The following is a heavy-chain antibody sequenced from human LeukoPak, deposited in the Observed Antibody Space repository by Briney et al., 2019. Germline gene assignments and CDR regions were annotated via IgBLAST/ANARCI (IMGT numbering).Heavy chain of an antibody. V-gene: IGHV3-74*01. CDR3: AREFEATGFWALDY. J-gene: IGHJ4*02. Sequence: QPGGSLKHSCTVSGFNFNNYWMHWVRQAPGKGLVWVSRMNNDGRVISYADSVNGRFTISRDNAKNTLYLQMNSLRAEDTAVYYCAREFEATGFWALDYWGQGTLVTASS. D-gene: IGHD3-16*01. CDR2: MNNDGRVI. CDR1: GFNFNNYW.